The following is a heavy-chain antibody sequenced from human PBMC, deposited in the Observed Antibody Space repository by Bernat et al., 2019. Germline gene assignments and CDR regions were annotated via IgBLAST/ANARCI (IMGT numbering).Heavy chain of an antibody. CDR3: ARDDVEMATTDAFDI. D-gene: IGHD5-24*01. CDR1: GFTFSSYW. J-gene: IGHJ3*02. V-gene: IGHV3-7*01. CDR2: IKQDGSEK. Sequence: EVQLVESGGGLVQPGGSLRLSCAASGFTFSSYWMSWVRQAPGKGLEWVANIKQDGSEKYYVDSVKGRFTISRDNAKNSLYLQMNSLRAEDTAVYYCARDDVEMATTDAFDIWGQGTMVTVSA.